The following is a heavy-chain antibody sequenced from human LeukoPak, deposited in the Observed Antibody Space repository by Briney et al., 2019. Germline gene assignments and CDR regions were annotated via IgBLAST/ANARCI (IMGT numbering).Heavy chain of an antibody. Sequence: PGGSLRLSCAASGFTVSSDFMSWVRQAPVKGLEWVSVIQSSGDTYYADSVKGRFTISRDNSKNTLYLQMNSLRADDTAVYYCARDSGYEAIISEDAFDIWGQGTMVTVSS. CDR3: ARDSGYEAIISEDAFDI. D-gene: IGHD5-12*01. CDR2: IQSSGDT. V-gene: IGHV3-53*01. J-gene: IGHJ3*02. CDR1: GFTVSSDF.